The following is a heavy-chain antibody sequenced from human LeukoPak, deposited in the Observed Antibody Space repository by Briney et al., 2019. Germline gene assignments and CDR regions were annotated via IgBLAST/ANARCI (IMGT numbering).Heavy chain of an antibody. V-gene: IGHV4-31*03. Sequence: SETLSLICTVSGGSISSGGYYWSWIRQHPGKGLEWIGYIYYSGSTYYNPSLKSRVTISVDTSKNQFSLKLSSVTAADTAVYYCARDYPGIAAAGRRGNWFDPWGQGTLVTVSS. CDR3: ARDYPGIAAAGRRGNWFDP. J-gene: IGHJ5*02. CDR1: GGSISSGGYY. CDR2: IYYSGST. D-gene: IGHD6-13*01.